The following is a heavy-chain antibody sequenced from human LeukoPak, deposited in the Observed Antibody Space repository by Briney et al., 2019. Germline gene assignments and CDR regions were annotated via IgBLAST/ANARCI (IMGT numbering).Heavy chain of an antibody. J-gene: IGHJ4*02. CDR3: ARTLNYYGSGSTFGY. CDR1: GFTFRRYW. D-gene: IGHD3-10*01. CDR2: IMQDGSEK. Sequence: GGSLRLSCAASGFTFRRYWMSWVRQAPGKGLEWVANIMQDGSEKYYVDSVKGRFTISRDNAKNSLYLQMNSLRVEDTAVYFCARTLNYYGSGSTFGYWGQGTLVTFSS. V-gene: IGHV3-7*01.